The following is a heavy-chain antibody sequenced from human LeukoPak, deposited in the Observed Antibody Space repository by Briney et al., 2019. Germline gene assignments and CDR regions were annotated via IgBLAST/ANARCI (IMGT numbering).Heavy chain of an antibody. Sequence: EASVKVSCKASGYTFTGYYMHWVRQAPGQGLEWMGWINPNSGGTNYAQKFQGRVTMTRDTSISTAYMELSSLRSDDTAVFYCARWYRYDYVRYMDVWGKGTTVTISS. CDR3: ARWYRYDYVRYMDV. J-gene: IGHJ6*03. CDR1: GYTFTGYY. D-gene: IGHD3-16*01. V-gene: IGHV1-2*02. CDR2: INPNSGGT.